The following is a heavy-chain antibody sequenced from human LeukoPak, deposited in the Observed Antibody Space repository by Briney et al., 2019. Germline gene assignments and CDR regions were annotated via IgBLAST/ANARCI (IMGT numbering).Heavy chain of an antibody. CDR1: GFTFSSYS. D-gene: IGHD3-3*01. CDR2: ISSSSSYI. CDR3: ARFPADFWCGYSFYFDY. J-gene: IGHJ4*02. Sequence: PGGSLRLSCAASGFTFSSYSMNWVRQAPGKGLEWVSSISSSSSYIYYADSVKGRFTISRDNAKNSLYLQMNSLRAEDTAVYYCARFPADFWCGYSFYFDYWGQGTLVTVSS. V-gene: IGHV3-21*01.